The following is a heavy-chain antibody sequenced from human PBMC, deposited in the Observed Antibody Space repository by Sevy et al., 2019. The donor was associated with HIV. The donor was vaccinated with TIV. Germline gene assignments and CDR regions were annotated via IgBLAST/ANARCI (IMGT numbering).Heavy chain of an antibody. V-gene: IGHV3-33*01. D-gene: IGHD1-1*01. Sequence: GGSLRLSCAASGFSFSSYGMHWVRQAPGKGLEWVALVWYDGSDKYYADSVKGRFTISRDNSKNTLYLQMNSLRVEDSAVYYCARDSGLQLFRYWGQGTLVTVSS. J-gene: IGHJ4*02. CDR3: ARDSGLQLFRY. CDR2: VWYDGSDK. CDR1: GFSFSSYG.